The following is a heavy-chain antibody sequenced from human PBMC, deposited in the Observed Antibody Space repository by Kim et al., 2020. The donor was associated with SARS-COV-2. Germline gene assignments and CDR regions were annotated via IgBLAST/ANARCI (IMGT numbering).Heavy chain of an antibody. CDR2: IYYSGST. V-gene: IGHV4-31*03. J-gene: IGHJ4*02. Sequence: SETLSLTCTVSGGSISSGGYYWSWIRQHPGKGLEWIGYIYYSGSTYYNPSLKSRVTISVDTSKYHFSLKLSSVTAADTSCYYCARGKGNYDILTGYLWYFDYWGQGTLVPVSS. CDR1: GGSISSGGYY. CDR3: ARGKGNYDILTGYLWYFDY. D-gene: IGHD3-9*01.